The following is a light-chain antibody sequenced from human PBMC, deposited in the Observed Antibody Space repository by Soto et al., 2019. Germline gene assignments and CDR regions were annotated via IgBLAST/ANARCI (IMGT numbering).Light chain of an antibody. CDR2: DAT. Sequence: EIVLTQSPATLSLSPGERVTLSCRTSQSVSKYLAWYQQTPGQAPRLLIYDATNRATGVPARFSGSGSGTDFSLTISSLEPEDFAVYYCQQRSNWPLTFGGGTKVQIK. CDR3: QQRSNWPLT. V-gene: IGKV3-11*01. CDR1: QSVSKY. J-gene: IGKJ4*01.